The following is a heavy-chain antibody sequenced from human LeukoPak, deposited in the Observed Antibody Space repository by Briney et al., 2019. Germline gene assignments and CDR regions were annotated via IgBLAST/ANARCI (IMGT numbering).Heavy chain of an antibody. CDR1: GFPFYSYA. CDR3: ARTAYRNGMDL. V-gene: IGHV3-74*01. D-gene: IGHD1-1*01. CDR2: INADGSVI. J-gene: IGHJ6*02. Sequence: GGSQRLSCAASGFPFYSYAMTWVRQAPGRGLEWVSRINADGSVITYADSVKGRFTTSRDNAKNTLYLQMDSLRVEDTAVYYCARTAYRNGMDLWGQGTTVTVSS.